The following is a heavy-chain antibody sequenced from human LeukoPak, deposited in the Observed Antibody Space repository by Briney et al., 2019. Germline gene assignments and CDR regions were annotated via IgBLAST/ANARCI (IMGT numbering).Heavy chain of an antibody. D-gene: IGHD6-19*01. CDR2: INHSGST. J-gene: IGHJ4*02. Sequence: SETLSLTCAVYGGSFSGYYWSWIRQPPGKGLEWIGEINHSGSTNYNPSLKSRVTISVDTSKNQFSLKLSSVSAADTAVYFCARARGAVAAYFGYWGQGTLVTVSS. CDR1: GGSFSGYY. V-gene: IGHV4-34*01. CDR3: ARARGAVAAYFGY.